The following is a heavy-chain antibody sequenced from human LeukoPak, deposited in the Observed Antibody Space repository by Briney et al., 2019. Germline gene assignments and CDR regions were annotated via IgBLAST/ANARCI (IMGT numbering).Heavy chain of an antibody. CDR2: IKPNSGGT. CDR1: GYTLTAYY. CDR3: ARPSGGSLRDAFDV. J-gene: IGHJ3*01. D-gene: IGHD1-26*01. Sequence: ASVKVSCKASGYTLTAYYIHWVRQAPGQGLEWMGWIKPNSGGTNYAQKFQGRVTMTRDTSISTAYMELSRLRSDDTAVYYCARPSGGSLRDAFDVWGQGTMVTVSS. V-gene: IGHV1-2*02.